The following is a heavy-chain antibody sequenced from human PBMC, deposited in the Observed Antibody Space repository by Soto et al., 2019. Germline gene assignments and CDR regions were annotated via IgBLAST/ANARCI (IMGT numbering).Heavy chain of an antibody. V-gene: IGHV4-30-2*01. D-gene: IGHD3-22*01. CDR1: GGSISSGGYS. CDR2: IYHSGST. Sequence: SETLSLTCAVSGGSISSGGYSWSWIRQPPGKGLEWIGYIYHSGSTYYNPSLKSRVTISVDRSKNQFSLKLSSVTAADTAVYYCAREDSSGPHFDYWGQGNLVTVSS. J-gene: IGHJ4*02. CDR3: AREDSSGPHFDY.